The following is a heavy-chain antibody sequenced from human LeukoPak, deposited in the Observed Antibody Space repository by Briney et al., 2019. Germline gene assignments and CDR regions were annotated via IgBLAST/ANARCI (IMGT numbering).Heavy chain of an antibody. Sequence: NTGGSLRLSCAVSGFTFSDYYMSWIRQAPGKGLEWVSYISSGGSTISHADSVKGRFTISRDNAENSLYLQMNSLRDEDTAVYYCARAVRGLDYWGQGTLVTVSS. D-gene: IGHD4-17*01. CDR1: GFTFSDYY. CDR2: ISSGGSTI. J-gene: IGHJ4*02. CDR3: ARAVRGLDY. V-gene: IGHV3-11*04.